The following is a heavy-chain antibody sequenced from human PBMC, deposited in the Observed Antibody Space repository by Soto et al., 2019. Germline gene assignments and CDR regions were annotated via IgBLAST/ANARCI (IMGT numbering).Heavy chain of an antibody. J-gene: IGHJ6*03. CDR2: ISAYNGNT. V-gene: IGHV1-18*01. D-gene: IGHD1-1*01. CDR3: ARVNWNSVPGEDYYYMDV. CDR1: GYTFTSYD. Sequence: QVQLVQSGAEVKKPGASVKVSCKASGYTFTSYDISWVRQAPGQGLEWMGWISAYNGNTNYAQTLQGRVTMTTDTSTSTAYMELRSLRSDDTAVYYCARVNWNSVPGEDYYYMDVWGKGTTVTVSS.